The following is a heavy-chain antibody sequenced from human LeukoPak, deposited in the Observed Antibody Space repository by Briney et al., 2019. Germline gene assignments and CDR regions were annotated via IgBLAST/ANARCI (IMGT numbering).Heavy chain of an antibody. D-gene: IGHD6-13*01. Sequence: GGSLRLSCAASGFTFSSYAMSWVRQAPGKGLEWVSAISGSGSSTYYADSVKGRFTISRDNSKNTLYLQMNSLRAEDTAVYYCAKGLSGGAAAGTGYWGQGTLVTVSS. CDR1: GFTFSSYA. CDR2: ISGSGSST. CDR3: AKGLSGGAAAGTGY. J-gene: IGHJ4*02. V-gene: IGHV3-23*01.